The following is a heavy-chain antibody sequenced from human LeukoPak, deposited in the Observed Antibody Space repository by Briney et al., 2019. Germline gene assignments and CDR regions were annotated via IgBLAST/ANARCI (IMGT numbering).Heavy chain of an antibody. V-gene: IGHV3-48*03. Sequence: GGSLRLSCAASGFTFSSYEVNWVRQAPGKGLEWVSYISSSGVTMYYADSVKGRFTISRDNARNSVYLQTNSLRAEDTAVYYCARDETNGGIDYWGQGTLVTVSS. J-gene: IGHJ4*02. CDR3: ARDETNGGIDY. D-gene: IGHD7-27*01. CDR2: ISSSGVTM. CDR1: GFTFSSYE.